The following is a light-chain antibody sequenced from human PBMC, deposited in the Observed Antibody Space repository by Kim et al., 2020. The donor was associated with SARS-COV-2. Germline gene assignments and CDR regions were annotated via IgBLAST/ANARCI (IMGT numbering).Light chain of an antibody. CDR1: NIGSKS. CDR3: QVWDSSSDHVV. V-gene: IGLV3-21*03. CDR2: DDS. Sequence: APGKTARITCGGNNIGSKSVHWYQQKPSQAPVLVVYDDSDRPSGIPERFSGSNSGNTATLTISRVEAVDEADYYCQVWDSSSDHVVFGGGTQLTVL. J-gene: IGLJ2*01.